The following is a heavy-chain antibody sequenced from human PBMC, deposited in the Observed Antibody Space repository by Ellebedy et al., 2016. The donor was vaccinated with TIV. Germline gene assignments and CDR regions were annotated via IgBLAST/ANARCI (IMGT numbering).Heavy chain of an antibody. CDR3: ARHDYGSGSYYSPEFDY. CDR1: GFTFSSYV. V-gene: IGHV3-33*01. D-gene: IGHD3-10*01. Sequence: GGSLRLSXAASGFTFSSYVMHWVRQAPGKGPEWVAVLWSDGSNKAYADSVKGRFTISRDTSKNTLYLQMNSLRAEDTAVYYCARHDYGSGSYYSPEFDYWGQGTLVTVSS. CDR2: LWSDGSNK. J-gene: IGHJ4*02.